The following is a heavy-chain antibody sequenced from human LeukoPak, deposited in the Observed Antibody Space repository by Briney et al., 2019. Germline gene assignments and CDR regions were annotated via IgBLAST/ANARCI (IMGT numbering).Heavy chain of an antibody. Sequence: GRSLRLSCAASGFTFSSYGMHWVRQAPGKGLEWVAVIWYDGSNKYYADSVEGRFTISRDNSKNTLYLQMNSLRAEDTAVYYCARDQDVDYYYYGMDVWGQGTTVTVSS. CDR1: GFTFSSYG. V-gene: IGHV3-33*01. CDR3: ARDQDVDYYYYGMDV. J-gene: IGHJ6*02. CDR2: IWYDGSNK.